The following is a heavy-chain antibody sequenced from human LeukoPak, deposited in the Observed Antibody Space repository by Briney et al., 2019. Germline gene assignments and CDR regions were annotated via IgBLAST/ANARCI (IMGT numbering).Heavy chain of an antibody. J-gene: IGHJ5*02. CDR2: MNPDSGNT. CDR3: ARDSYCSGGACSRGGYNWFDP. Sequence: ASVKVSCKASGYTFTSYDINWVRQAAGQGLELMGWMNPDSGNTGYAQKFQGRVTMTRNTSISTAYMELSSLRSDDTAIYYCARDSYCSGGACSRGGYNWFDPWGQGTPVTVSS. CDR1: GYTFTSYD. V-gene: IGHV1-8*01. D-gene: IGHD2-15*01.